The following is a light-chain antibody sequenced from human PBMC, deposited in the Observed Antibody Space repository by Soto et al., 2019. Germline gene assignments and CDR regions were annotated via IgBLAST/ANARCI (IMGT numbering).Light chain of an antibody. J-gene: IGLJ1*01. CDR2: QVS. CDR1: SSDIGGFYY. Sequence: QSVLTQPASVSGSPGQSITISCTGPSSDIGGFYYVSWYQHHPGKDPKLMIYQVSNRPSGVSNRFSGSKSGNTASLTISGLQAEDEADYFCSSYSSSSTFYVFGAGTKVTVL. CDR3: SSYSSSSTFYV. V-gene: IGLV2-14*01.